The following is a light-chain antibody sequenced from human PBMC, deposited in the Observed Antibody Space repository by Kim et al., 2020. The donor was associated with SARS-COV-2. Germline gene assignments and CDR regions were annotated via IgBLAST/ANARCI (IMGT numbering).Light chain of an antibody. CDR3: SSHTTSSTYV. Sequence: GQSITISCPGTSSDVGYYNSVTWYQQHPGKAPTIIIYEGSVRASGISNRFSGSQSGNTASLTVSGLRAEDEAHYYCSSHTTSSTYVFGSGTKVTVL. J-gene: IGLJ1*01. V-gene: IGLV2-14*01. CDR1: SSDVGYYNS. CDR2: EGS.